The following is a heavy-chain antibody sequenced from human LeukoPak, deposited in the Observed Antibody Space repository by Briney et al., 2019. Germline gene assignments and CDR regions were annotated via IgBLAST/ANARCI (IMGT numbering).Heavy chain of an antibody. CDR3: ARAKLAVAGTPFDY. V-gene: IGHV4-38-2*01. D-gene: IGHD6-19*01. CDR2: IYHSGST. J-gene: IGHJ4*02. CDR1: GYSISSGYY. Sequence: SETLSLTCAVSGYSISSGYYWGWIRQPPGKGLEWIGSIYHSGSTYYNPSLKSRVTISVDTSKNQFSLKLSSVTAADTAVYYCARAKLAVAGTPFDYWGQGTPVTVSS.